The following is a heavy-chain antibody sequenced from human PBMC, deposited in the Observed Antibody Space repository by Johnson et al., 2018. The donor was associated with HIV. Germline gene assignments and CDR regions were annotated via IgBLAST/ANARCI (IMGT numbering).Heavy chain of an antibody. V-gene: IGHV3-9*01. D-gene: IGHD3-9*01. CDR1: GFTFSDYY. CDR3: AKDISDILTGGRDAFDISGQQHDAFDI. J-gene: IGHJ3*02. CDR2: ISWNSGRI. Sequence: VQLVESGGGLVKPGGSLRLSCAASGFTFSDYYMSWIRQAPGKGLEWVSGISWNSGRIGYADSVKGRFTISRDSAKNCLYLQMNSLRADDTALYYCAKDISDILTGGRDAFDISGQQHDAFDIWGQGTMVTVSS.